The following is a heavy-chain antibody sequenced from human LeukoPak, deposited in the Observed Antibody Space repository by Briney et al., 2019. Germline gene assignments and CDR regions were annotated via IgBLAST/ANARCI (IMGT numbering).Heavy chain of an antibody. CDR1: GGSISSSSYY. CDR3: AGVRLGGGYDSSGYGAFDI. Sequence: SETLSLTCTVSGGSISSSSYYWGWIRQPPGKGLEWIGSIYYSGSTYYNPSLKSRVTISVDTSKNQFSLKLSSVTAADTAVYSWAGVRLGGGYDSSGYGAFDIWGQGTMVTVSS. D-gene: IGHD3-22*01. J-gene: IGHJ3*02. CDR2: IYYSGST. V-gene: IGHV4-39*07.